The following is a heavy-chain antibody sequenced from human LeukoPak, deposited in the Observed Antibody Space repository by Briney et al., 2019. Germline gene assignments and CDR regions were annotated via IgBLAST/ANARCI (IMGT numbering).Heavy chain of an antibody. Sequence: ASVKVSCKASGYTFTSYAMHWVRQAPGQRLEWMGWINAGNGNTKYSQELQGRVTITRDTSASIVYMELSSLRSEDMAVYHCARDSGPSAFDIWGQGTMVTVSS. D-gene: IGHD3-10*01. CDR1: GYTFTSYA. V-gene: IGHV1-3*03. CDR3: ARDSGPSAFDI. CDR2: INAGNGNT. J-gene: IGHJ3*02.